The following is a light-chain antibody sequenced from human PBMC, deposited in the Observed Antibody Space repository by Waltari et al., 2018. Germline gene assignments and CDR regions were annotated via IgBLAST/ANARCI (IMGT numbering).Light chain of an antibody. V-gene: IGKV3-20*01. J-gene: IGKJ1*01. CDR3: QHYVNLPVT. CDR2: AAS. CDR1: QSVSRA. Sequence: EIVLTQSPGTLSLSPGASATLSCRASQSVSRALAWYQQKPGQAPRLLIYAASTRATGVPDRFSGSGSGTDFSLTISRLDPEDFAVYYCQHYVNLPVTFGQGTKVEI.